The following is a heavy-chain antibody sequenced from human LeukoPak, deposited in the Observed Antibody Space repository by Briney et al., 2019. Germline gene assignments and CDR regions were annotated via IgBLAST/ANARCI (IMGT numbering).Heavy chain of an antibody. CDR3: ARVPLRYYYYGMDV. CDR1: GDSITSDHY. J-gene: IGHJ6*02. CDR2: IYHSGNT. V-gene: IGHV4-30-4*08. Sequence: PSQTLSLTCTVSGDSITSDHYWTWIRQPPGKGLEWIAYIYHSGNTYYNPSLRSRVTMSVATSKNQFSLVVKSETAADTAVYYCARVPLRYYYYGMDVWGQGTTVTVSS.